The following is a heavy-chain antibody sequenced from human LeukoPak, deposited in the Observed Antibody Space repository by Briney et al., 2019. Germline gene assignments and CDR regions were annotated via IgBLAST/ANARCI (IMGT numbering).Heavy chain of an antibody. V-gene: IGHV3-30*04. CDR2: ISYDGRSK. D-gene: IGHD6-13*01. J-gene: IGHJ4*02. Sequence: GGSLRLSCAASGFTFSSYAMHWVRQAPGKGLEWVAAISYDGRSKDYADSVKGRLTISRDDSRNTVYLQMNSLSVEDTAVYYCARDGVGYSSSCPFDYWGQGTLVTVSS. CDR3: ARDGVGYSSSCPFDY. CDR1: GFTFSSYA.